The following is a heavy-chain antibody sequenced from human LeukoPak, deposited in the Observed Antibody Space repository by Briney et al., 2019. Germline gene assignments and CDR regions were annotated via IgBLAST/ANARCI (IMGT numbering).Heavy chain of an antibody. V-gene: IGHV1-46*01. CDR1: GYTFTSYY. D-gene: IGHD1-1*01. CDR2: INPSGGST. CDR3: AREVLETMAGKNWFDP. J-gene: IGHJ5*02. Sequence: ASVKVSCKASGYTFTSYYMHWVRQAPGQGLEWMGIINPSGGSTSYAQKFQGRVTMTRDMSTSTVYMELSSLRSEDTAVYYCAREVLETMAGKNWFDPWGQGTLVTVSS.